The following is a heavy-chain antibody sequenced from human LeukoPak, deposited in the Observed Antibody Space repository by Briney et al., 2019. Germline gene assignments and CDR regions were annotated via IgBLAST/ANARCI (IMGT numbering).Heavy chain of an antibody. CDR2: VNSDGTGT. Sequence: GGSLRLSCAASGFTFSSYWMHWVRQAPGKGLVWVSRVNSDGTGTTYADSVEGRFTISRDNAKNTVYLQMNSLRAEDTAVYYCAKGGYTTWFDPWGQGTLVTVSS. CDR3: AKGGYTTWFDP. D-gene: IGHD2-15*01. V-gene: IGHV3-74*01. CDR1: GFTFSSYW. J-gene: IGHJ5*02.